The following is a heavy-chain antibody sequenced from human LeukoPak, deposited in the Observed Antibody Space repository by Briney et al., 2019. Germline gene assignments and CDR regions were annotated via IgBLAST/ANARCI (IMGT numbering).Heavy chain of an antibody. Sequence: SETLSLTCTVSGGSFNNYYWTWVRQPPGKGLEFVGYIFSNGKTRYDSSLQSRVTISLDTSNSQISLKLSSVTAADTAVYYCARTPLMRLRFLSNWGQGTLVTVSS. CDR3: ARTPLMRLRFLSN. CDR2: IFSNGKT. D-gene: IGHD3-16*01. V-gene: IGHV4-4*09. J-gene: IGHJ4*02. CDR1: GGSFNNYY.